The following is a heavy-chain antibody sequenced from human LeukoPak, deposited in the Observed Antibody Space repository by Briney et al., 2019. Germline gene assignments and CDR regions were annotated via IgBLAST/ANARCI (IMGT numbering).Heavy chain of an antibody. CDR1: GYTFTSYD. Sequence: VASVKVSCKASGYTFTSYDINWVRQATGQGLEWMGWMNPNSGNTGYAQKFQGRVTMTRNTSISTAYMELSSLRSEDTAVYYCASAGGDAYYYYYGMDVWGQGTTVTVSS. CDR3: ASAGGDAYYYYYGMDV. CDR2: MNPNSGNT. J-gene: IGHJ6*02. V-gene: IGHV1-8*01. D-gene: IGHD3-16*01.